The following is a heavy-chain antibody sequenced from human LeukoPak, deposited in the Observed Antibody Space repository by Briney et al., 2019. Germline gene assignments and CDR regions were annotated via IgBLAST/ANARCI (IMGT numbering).Heavy chain of an antibody. CDR2: ISSSSSTI. V-gene: IGHV3-48*04. J-gene: IGHJ5*02. CDR1: GFTFSSYS. Sequence: GSLRLSCAASGFTFSSYSMNWVRQAPGKGLEWVSYISSSSSTIYYADSVKGRFTISRDNAKNALYLQMNSLRAEDTAVYYCASDASGYFWFDPRGQGTLVTVSS. CDR3: ASDASGYFWFDP. D-gene: IGHD5-12*01.